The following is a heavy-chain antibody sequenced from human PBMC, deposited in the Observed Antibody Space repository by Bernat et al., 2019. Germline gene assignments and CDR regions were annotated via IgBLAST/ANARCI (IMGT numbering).Heavy chain of an antibody. CDR2: IRSKANSYAT. D-gene: IGHD6-19*01. J-gene: IGHJ4*02. V-gene: IGHV3-73*01. CDR3: EVGAVAGSDY. Sequence: EVQLVESGGGLVQPGGSLKLSCAASGFTFSGSAMHWVRQASGKGLEWVGRIRSKANSYATAYAASVKGRFTISRDDSKNTAYLQMNSLKTEDTAVYYCEVGAVAGSDYWGQGTLVTVSS. CDR1: GFTFSGSA.